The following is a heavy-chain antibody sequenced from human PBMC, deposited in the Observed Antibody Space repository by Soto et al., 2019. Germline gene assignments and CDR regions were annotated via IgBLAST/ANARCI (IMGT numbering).Heavy chain of an antibody. CDR1: GGSFSAYY. CDR2: INHGGST. Sequence: QVQLQQWGAGLLKPSETLSLTCAVYGGSFSAYYWTWIRQPPGKGLEWIGEINHGGSTYYNPSLKSLVTIAVDTSKTHFSLKLSSVTAADTAVYYCARKCKVIAMSDYWGQGILVTVSS. J-gene: IGHJ4*02. V-gene: IGHV4-34*01. D-gene: IGHD6-13*01. CDR3: ARKCKVIAMSDY.